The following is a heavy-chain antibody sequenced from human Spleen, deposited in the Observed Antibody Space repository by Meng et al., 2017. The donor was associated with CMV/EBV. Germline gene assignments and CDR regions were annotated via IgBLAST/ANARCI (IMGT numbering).Heavy chain of an antibody. D-gene: IGHD2-2*02. V-gene: IGHV3-23*01. CDR1: TFSSYA. Sequence: TFSSYAMSWVRQAPGKGLEWVSAISGSGGSTYYADSVKGRFTISRDNSKNTLYLQMNSLRAEDTAVYYCAKDTALVVVPAAIRGGFDYWGQGTLVTVSS. CDR2: ISGSGGST. J-gene: IGHJ4*02. CDR3: AKDTALVVVPAAIRGGFDY.